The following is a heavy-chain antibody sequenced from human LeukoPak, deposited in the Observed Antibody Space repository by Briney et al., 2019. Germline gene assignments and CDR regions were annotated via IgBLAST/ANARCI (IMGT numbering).Heavy chain of an antibody. V-gene: IGHV4-59*01. CDR1: GGSMSNYY. CDR2: IYDSGST. Sequence: SETLSLTCTVSGGSMSNYYWNWIRQPPGKELEGIGYIYDSGSTNYNPSLTSRVTISVDTSKNQFSLKLNSVTAADTAVYYCARRLGGGSLRDWFDPWGQGTQLTVSS. D-gene: IGHD1-26*01. CDR3: ARRLGGGSLRDWFDP. J-gene: IGHJ5*02.